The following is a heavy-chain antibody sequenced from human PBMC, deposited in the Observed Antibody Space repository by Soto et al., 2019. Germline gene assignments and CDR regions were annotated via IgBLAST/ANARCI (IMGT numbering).Heavy chain of an antibody. V-gene: IGHV4-31*03. Sequence: SETLSLTCTVSGGSISSGGYYWSWIRQHPGKGLEWIGYIYYSGSTYYNPSLKSRVTISVDTSKNQFSLKLSSVTAADTAVYYCARAEVLLWFGELARFDPWGQGTLVTVS. CDR2: IYYSGST. CDR1: GGSISSGGYY. J-gene: IGHJ5*02. CDR3: ARAEVLLWFGELARFDP. D-gene: IGHD3-10*01.